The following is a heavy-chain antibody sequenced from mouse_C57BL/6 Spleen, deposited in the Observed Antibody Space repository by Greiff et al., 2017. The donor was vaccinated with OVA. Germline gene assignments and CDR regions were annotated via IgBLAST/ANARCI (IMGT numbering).Heavy chain of an antibody. J-gene: IGHJ2*01. V-gene: IGHV5-17*01. CDR3: ARRRGYYFDY. Sequence: DVQLVGSGGGLVKPGGSLKLSCAASGFTFSDYGMHWVRQAPEKGLEWVAYISSGSSTIYYADTVKGRFTISRDNAKNTLFLQMTSLRSEDTAMYYCARRRGYYFDYWGQGTTLTVSS. CDR2: ISSGSSTI. CDR1: GFTFSDYG.